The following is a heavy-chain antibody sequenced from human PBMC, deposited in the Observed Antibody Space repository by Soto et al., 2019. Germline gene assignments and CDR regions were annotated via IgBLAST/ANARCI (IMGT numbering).Heavy chain of an antibody. CDR1: GGSFSGYF. D-gene: IGHD3-22*01. Sequence: SETLSLTCAVYGGSFSGYFWSWIRQPPGKGLEWIGEIFHGGSTNYSPSLKSRVTISVDTSKNQFSLELSSVTAADTAVYYCARPHYDSNTFYYLFDYWGQGTLVTVSS. CDR3: ARPHYDSNTFYYLFDY. CDR2: IFHGGST. J-gene: IGHJ4*02. V-gene: IGHV4-34*12.